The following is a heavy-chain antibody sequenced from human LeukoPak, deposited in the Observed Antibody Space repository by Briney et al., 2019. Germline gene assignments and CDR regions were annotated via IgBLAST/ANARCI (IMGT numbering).Heavy chain of an antibody. CDR1: GFTFSSYA. CDR3: ARDLRKPNDY. D-gene: IGHD1-14*01. CDR2: ISYDGSNK. V-gene: IGHV3-30*04. Sequence: GGSLRLSCAASGFTFSSYAMHWVRQAPGKGLEWVAVISYDGSNKYYADSVKGRFTISRDNSKSTLYLQMNSLRAEDTAVYYCARDLRKPNDYWGQGTLVTVSS. J-gene: IGHJ4*02.